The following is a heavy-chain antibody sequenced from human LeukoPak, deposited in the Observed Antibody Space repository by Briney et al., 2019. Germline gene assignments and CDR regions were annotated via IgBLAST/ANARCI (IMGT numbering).Heavy chain of an antibody. J-gene: IGHJ6*02. CDR1: GDTLSGNY. V-gene: IGHV1-2*04. CDR3: ASEYYDFLTGHSRGMDV. Sequence: ASVKVSCKASGDTLSGNYVHWVRQAPGQGLGWMGWINLNSGGTNSPQKFQGWVTLTRDTSISTVYMELSRLRSDDTAVYYCASEYYDFLTGHSRGMDVWGQGTPVTVS. D-gene: IGHD3-9*01. CDR2: INLNSGGT.